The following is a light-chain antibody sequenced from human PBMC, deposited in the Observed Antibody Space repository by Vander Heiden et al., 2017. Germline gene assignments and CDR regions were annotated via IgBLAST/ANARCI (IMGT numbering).Light chain of an antibody. Sequence: YVLTLPPSLSVAPGLTARTPGGGINIVAKNVPWYRQKPGQAPVLVVYNDDDRPSGIPARFSGSNSGNTAALSISRVEAGDEADYYCQVWDTSGGQWVFGGGTKLTVL. V-gene: IGLV3-21*02. CDR2: NDD. CDR3: QVWDTSGGQWV. J-gene: IGLJ3*02. CDR1: NIVAKN.